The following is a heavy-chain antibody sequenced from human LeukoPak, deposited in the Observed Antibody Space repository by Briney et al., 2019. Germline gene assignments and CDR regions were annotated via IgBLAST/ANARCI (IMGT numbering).Heavy chain of an antibody. Sequence: PSETLSLTCTVSGDSISSGSYYWSWIRQPPGKGLEWIGYIYYSGSTNYNPSLKSRVTISVDTSKNQFSLKLSSVTAADTAVYYCARADTAMALFDYWGQGTLVTVSS. CDR1: GDSISSGSYY. J-gene: IGHJ4*02. CDR2: IYYSGST. V-gene: IGHV4-61*01. D-gene: IGHD5-18*01. CDR3: ARADTAMALFDY.